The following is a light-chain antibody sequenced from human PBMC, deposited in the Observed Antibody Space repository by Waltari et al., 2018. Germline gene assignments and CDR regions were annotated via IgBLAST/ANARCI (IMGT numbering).Light chain of an antibody. CDR3: QHYGTSPPLT. J-gene: IGKJ4*01. CDR1: QTFSGSY. V-gene: IGKV3-20*01. Sequence: EIVLTLSPGTLSLSPGERATLACRASQTFSGSYLAWYQQKPGQAPRLLIYGASTRAAGCPFRFSGSGSGTDFTLTISRLEPEDFAVYYCQHYGTSPPLTFGGGTKVEIK. CDR2: GAS.